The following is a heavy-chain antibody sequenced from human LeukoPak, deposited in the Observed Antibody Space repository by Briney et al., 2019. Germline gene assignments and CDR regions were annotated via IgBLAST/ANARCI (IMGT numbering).Heavy chain of an antibody. CDR3: AKPSWNPESDWIDP. V-gene: IGHV3-23*01. D-gene: IGHD1-1*01. CDR1: GFTFTTSA. Sequence: GGSLRLSCAASGFTFTTSAMNWVRQAPGKGLEWGSGISGSGTSTYYADSVKGRFTISRDNSKNTLYLRMNSLRAEDTAVYYCAKPSWNPESDWIDPWGQGTLVIVSS. J-gene: IGHJ5*02. CDR2: ISGSGTST.